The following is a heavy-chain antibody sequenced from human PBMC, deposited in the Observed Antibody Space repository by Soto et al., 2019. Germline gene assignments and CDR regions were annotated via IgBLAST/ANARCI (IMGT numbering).Heavy chain of an antibody. CDR3: ARGTCSGYTCPGTFDP. CDR2: IHYSGST. V-gene: IGHV4-59*01. J-gene: IGHJ5*02. CDR1: GDSISNYY. Sequence: SETLSLTCIVSGDSISNYYWSWIRQPPGKGLEWIGHIHYSGSTNYNPSLKSRVTISVDTSNNQFSLKLSSVTAADAAVYYCARGTCSGYTCPGTFDPWGQGTLVTVSS. D-gene: IGHD3-22*01.